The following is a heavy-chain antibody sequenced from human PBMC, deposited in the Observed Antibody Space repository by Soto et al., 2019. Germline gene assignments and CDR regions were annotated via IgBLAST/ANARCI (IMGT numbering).Heavy chain of an antibody. CDR2: IYSDGST. D-gene: IGHD2-21*01. V-gene: IGHV3-53*01. J-gene: IGHJ4*02. Sequence: WGSLRLSCAASGFTVSSKYIIFVRQAPVKGLEWVSVIYSDGSTYYADSAKGRFTISRDNSKNTLYLQMNSLRAEDTAVYYCATERGPTYYFDYWGQGTLVTVSS. CDR3: ATERGPTYYFDY. CDR1: GFTVSSKY.